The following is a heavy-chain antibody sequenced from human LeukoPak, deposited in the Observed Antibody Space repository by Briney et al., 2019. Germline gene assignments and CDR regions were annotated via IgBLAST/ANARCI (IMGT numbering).Heavy chain of an antibody. D-gene: IGHD2-2*01. CDR2: IYYSGST. Sequence: SETLSLTCTVSGGSISSSGYYWGWIRQPPGKGLEWIGSIYYSGSTYYNPSLKSRVTISVDTSKNQFSLKLSSVTAADTAVYYCARTIVVVPAARINYFDYWGQGTLVTVSS. V-gene: IGHV4-39*01. CDR3: ARTIVVVPAARINYFDY. J-gene: IGHJ4*02. CDR1: GGSISSSGYY.